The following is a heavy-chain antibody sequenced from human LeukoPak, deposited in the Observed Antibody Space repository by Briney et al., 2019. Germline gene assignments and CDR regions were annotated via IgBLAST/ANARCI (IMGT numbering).Heavy chain of an antibody. J-gene: IGHJ4*02. CDR1: AGTFSRYA. V-gene: IGHV1-69*05. D-gene: IGHD6-19*01. CDR3: AREDHTNGWYSFDS. CDR2: ITPIFGTA. Sequence: ASVKVSCKASAGTFSRYAISWVRQAPGLGLEWMGRITPIFGTANYAQKFQGRATIITDESTSTAYMELSSLRSEDTAMYFCAREDHTNGWYSFDSWGQGTLVTVSS.